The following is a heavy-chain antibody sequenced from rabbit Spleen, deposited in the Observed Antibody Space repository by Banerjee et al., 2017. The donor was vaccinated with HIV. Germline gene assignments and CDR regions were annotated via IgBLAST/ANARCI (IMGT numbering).Heavy chain of an antibody. CDR1: GFYFSTYG. J-gene: IGHJ6*01. Sequence: QSLEESGGGLVQPGGSLTLSCTASGFYFSTYGVRWDGQAPGKGLEWISCIAGSSSGCTYSATWAKGRFTCSKTSSTSVTLQITSLTVADAAAYFCARDAGSSFSSYGMDLWGPGTLVTVS. CDR2: IAGSSSGCT. D-gene: IGHD8-1*01. CDR3: ARDAGSSFSSYGMDL. V-gene: IGHV1S40*01.